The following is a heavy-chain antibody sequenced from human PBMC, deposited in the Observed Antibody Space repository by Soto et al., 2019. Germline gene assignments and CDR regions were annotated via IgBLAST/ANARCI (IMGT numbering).Heavy chain of an antibody. D-gene: IGHD3-22*01. Sequence: TGGSLRLSCAASGFTFSSYAMSWVRQAPGKGLEWVSAISGSGGSTYYADSVKGRFTISRDNSKNTLYLQMNSLRAEDTAVYYCARETGEYYYDSSGLYYFDYWGQGTLVTVSS. CDR3: ARETGEYYYDSSGLYYFDY. J-gene: IGHJ4*02. V-gene: IGHV3-23*01. CDR2: ISGSGGST. CDR1: GFTFSSYA.